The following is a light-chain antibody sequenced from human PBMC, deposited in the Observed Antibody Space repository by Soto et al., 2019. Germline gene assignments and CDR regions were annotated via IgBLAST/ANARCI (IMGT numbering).Light chain of an antibody. CDR3: QQLNSYPIT. J-gene: IGKJ5*01. CDR1: QGISSY. CDR2: AAS. V-gene: IGKV1-9*01. Sequence: IHLTQSPACVSASVVGIVTITCRASQGISSYLAWYQQKPGKAPKLLIYAASTLQSGVPSRFSGSGSGTDFTLTISSLQPEDFATYYCQQLNSYPITFGQGTRLEIK.